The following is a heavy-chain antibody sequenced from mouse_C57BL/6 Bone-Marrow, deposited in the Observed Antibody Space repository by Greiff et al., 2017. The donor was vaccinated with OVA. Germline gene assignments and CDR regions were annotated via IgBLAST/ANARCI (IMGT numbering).Heavy chain of an antibody. Sequence: QVHVKQPGAELVKPGASVKLSCKASGYTFTSYWMHWVKQRPGQGLEWIGMIHPNSGSTNYNEKFKSKATLTVDKSSSTAYMQLSSLTSEDSAVYYCARRTYYSKVDYAMDYWGQGTSVTVSS. CDR3: ARRTYYSKVDYAMDY. CDR1: GYTFTSYW. D-gene: IGHD2-5*01. J-gene: IGHJ4*01. V-gene: IGHV1-64*01. CDR2: IHPNSGST.